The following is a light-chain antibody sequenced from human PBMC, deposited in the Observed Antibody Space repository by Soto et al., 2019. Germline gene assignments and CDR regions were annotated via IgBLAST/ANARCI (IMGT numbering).Light chain of an antibody. CDR2: LNSDGSH. CDR1: SGHSSYA. CDR3: QTWGTGSWV. V-gene: IGLV4-69*01. J-gene: IGLJ3*02. Sequence: QPVLTQSPSASASLGASVKLTCTLSSGHSSYAIAWHQQQPEKGPRYLMKLNSDGSHSKGDGIPDRFSGSSSGAEGYLTISSLQSEDEADYYCQTWGTGSWVFGGGTKLTVL.